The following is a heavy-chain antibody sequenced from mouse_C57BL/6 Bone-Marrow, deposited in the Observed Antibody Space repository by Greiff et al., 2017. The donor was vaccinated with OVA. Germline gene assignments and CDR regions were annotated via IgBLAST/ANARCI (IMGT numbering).Heavy chain of an antibody. D-gene: IGHD2-1*01. V-gene: IGHV5-6*01. CDR2: ISSGGSYT. J-gene: IGHJ3*01. Sequence: EVQRVESGGDLVKPGGSLKLSCAASGFTFSSYGMSWVRQTPDKRLEWVANISSGGSYTYYPDSVKGRFTISRDNAKNTLYLQMSSLKSDDTAMYYGARHVLRWSTWFAYWGQGTLVTVSA. CDR1: GFTFSSYG. CDR3: ARHVLRWSTWFAY.